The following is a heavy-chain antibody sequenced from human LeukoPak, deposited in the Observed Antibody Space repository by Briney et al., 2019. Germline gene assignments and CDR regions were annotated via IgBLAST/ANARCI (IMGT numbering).Heavy chain of an antibody. J-gene: IGHJ6*02. CDR1: GFTFSDYY. V-gene: IGHV3-11*01. CDR2: ISSSGSTI. Sequence: GGSLRLSCAASGFTFSDYYMSWIRQAPGKGLEWVSYISSSGSTIYYADSVKGRFTISRDNAKNSLYLQMNSLRAEDTAVYYCARLPEHYYYYYGMDVWGQGTTVTVSS. CDR3: ARLPEHYYYYYGMDV.